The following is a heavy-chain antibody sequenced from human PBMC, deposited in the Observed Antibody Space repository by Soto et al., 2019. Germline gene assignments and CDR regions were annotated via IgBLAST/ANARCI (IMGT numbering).Heavy chain of an antibody. CDR3: AAFSNFDL. Sequence: KRSGTLWLTCTVSRVPIYRGDYYWSWFRQSPGKGLEWLGYLYYTGTTYYEPSLERRLTISLDATKNQFSLRLTSVTAAVAAVYLCAAFSNFDL. CDR2: LYYTGTT. CDR1: RVPIYRGDYY. V-gene: IGHV4-30-4*01. J-gene: IGHJ2*01.